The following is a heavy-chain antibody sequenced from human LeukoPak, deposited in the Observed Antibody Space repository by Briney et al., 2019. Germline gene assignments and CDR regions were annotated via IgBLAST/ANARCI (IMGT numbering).Heavy chain of an antibody. CDR1: GFTVSDYY. Sequence: PGGSLRLSCGASGFTVSDYYMTWIRQAPGKGLDWVSYISFSGSTIYYADSVKGRFIISRDTAKNSLYLQMNSLRAEDTAVYYCVRGMGGGVSNFDYWGQGTLVTVSS. CDR2: ISFSGSTI. V-gene: IGHV3-11*04. J-gene: IGHJ4*02. D-gene: IGHD3-16*01. CDR3: VRGMGGGVSNFDY.